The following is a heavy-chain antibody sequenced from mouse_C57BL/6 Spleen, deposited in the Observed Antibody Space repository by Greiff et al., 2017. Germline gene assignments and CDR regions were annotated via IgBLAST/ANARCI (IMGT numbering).Heavy chain of an antibody. Sequence: VQLVESGAELVKPGASVKISCKASGYAFSSYWMNWVKQRPGKGLEWIGQIYPGDGDTNYNGKFKGKATLTADKSSSTACMQLSSLTSEDSAVYFCARGTVELGRVGCWGQGTTLAVSS. CDR1: GYAFSSYW. CDR3: ARGTVELGRVGC. CDR2: IYPGDGDT. D-gene: IGHD4-1*01. J-gene: IGHJ2*01. V-gene: IGHV1-80*01.